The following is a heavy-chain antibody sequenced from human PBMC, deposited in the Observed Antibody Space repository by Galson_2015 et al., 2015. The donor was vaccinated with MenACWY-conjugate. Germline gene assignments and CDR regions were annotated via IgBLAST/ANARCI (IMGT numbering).Heavy chain of an antibody. D-gene: IGHD6-13*01. J-gene: IGHJ4*02. Sequence: QSGAEVKKPGESLKISCKASGGTFSTYAINWVRQAPGQGLEWMGGIIPIFGTAKYAQKFQGRVTITADKSTRTAYMELGSLRSDDTAVYYCAAFGSSSWHPRFDYWGQGTLVTASS. CDR1: GGTFSTYA. CDR3: AAFGSSSWHPRFDY. V-gene: IGHV1-69*06. CDR2: IIPIFGTA.